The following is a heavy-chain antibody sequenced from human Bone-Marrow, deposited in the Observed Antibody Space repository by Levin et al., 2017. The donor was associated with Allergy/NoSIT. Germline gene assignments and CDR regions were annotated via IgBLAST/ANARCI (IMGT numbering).Heavy chain of an antibody. J-gene: IGHJ1*01. Sequence: GESLKISCGPSGLIVSSNYMNWVRQAPGKALEWVSLLYGGDGGRAYYADSVRGRFTISRDNSRNTLYLQMNSLRVEDTAIYYCVRSRFGEPSSWGQGTLVTVTS. CDR3: VRSRFGEPSS. V-gene: IGHV3-53*01. CDR1: GLIVSSNY. CDR2: LYGGDGGRA. D-gene: IGHD3-10*01.